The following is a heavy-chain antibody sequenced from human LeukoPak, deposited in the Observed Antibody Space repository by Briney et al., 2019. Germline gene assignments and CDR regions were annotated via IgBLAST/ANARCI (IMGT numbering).Heavy chain of an antibody. D-gene: IGHD6-19*01. J-gene: IGHJ4*02. Sequence: SETLSLTCAVSGGSFSGYYWSWVRQPPGKGLEWIGEINHSGSTTYNPSLKSRVTISVDTSTNQFSLKLSSVTAADTAVYYCARLKGRAVAGAFDYWGQGTLVTVSS. V-gene: IGHV4-34*01. CDR2: INHSGST. CDR1: GGSFSGYY. CDR3: ARLKGRAVAGAFDY.